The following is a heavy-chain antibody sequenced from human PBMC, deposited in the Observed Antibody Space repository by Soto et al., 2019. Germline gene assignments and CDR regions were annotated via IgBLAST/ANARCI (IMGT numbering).Heavy chain of an antibody. CDR2: INPKSGGA. D-gene: IGHD3-22*01. J-gene: IGHJ4*03. Sequence: GASVKVSCKASGYTFTSYGISWVRQAPGQGLEWMGWINPKSGGANIAQKFQGWVTLTRDTSISTTYMEVNRLTSNDTAVYYCVRDYYDGSASYGFEFWGQGTPVTVSS. CDR3: VRDYYDGSASYGFEF. V-gene: IGHV1-2*04. CDR1: GYTFTSYG.